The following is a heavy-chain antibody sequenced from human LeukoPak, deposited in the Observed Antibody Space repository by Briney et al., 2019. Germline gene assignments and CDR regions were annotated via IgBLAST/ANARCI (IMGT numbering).Heavy chain of an antibody. CDR2: IYYSGST. V-gene: IGHV4-39*02. CDR1: GGSISSSSYY. Sequence: SETLSLTCTVSGGSISSSSYYWGWIRQPPGKGLEWIGSIYYSGSTYYNPSLKSRVTISVDTSKNQFPLKLSSVTAADTAVYYCARDRPVEGHYFDYWGQGTLVTVSS. J-gene: IGHJ4*02. CDR3: ARDRPVEGHYFDY.